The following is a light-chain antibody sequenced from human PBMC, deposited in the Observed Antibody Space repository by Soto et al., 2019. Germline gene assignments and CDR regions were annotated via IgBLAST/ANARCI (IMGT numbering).Light chain of an antibody. CDR1: QSISSS. CDR2: GAS. Sequence: EIVLTQSPGILSLSPGERASLSCGASQSISSSFLAWYQQKPGQAPRLLIYGASRRATGFPARFSGSGSGTDFTLTISSLQSEDFAVYYCQQYDNWPWTFGQGTKVDIK. J-gene: IGKJ1*01. CDR3: QQYDNWPWT. V-gene: IGKV3-15*01.